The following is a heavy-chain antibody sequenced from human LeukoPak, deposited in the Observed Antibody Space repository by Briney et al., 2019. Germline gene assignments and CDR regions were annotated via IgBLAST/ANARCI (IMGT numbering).Heavy chain of an antibody. V-gene: IGHV1-24*01. D-gene: IGHD5-18*01. Sequence: ASVKVSCMVSGYTLTELSMHWVRQAPGKGLEWMGGFDPEDGETIYAQRFQGRVTMTEDTSTDTAYMELISLRSEDTAVYYCATDRPAPHGAMVGYYYYGMDVWGQGTTVTVSS. J-gene: IGHJ6*02. CDR2: FDPEDGET. CDR3: ATDRPAPHGAMVGYYYYGMDV. CDR1: GYTLTELS.